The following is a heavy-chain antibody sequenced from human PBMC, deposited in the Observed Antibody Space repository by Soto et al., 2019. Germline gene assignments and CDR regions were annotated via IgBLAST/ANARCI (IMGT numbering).Heavy chain of an antibody. J-gene: IGHJ5*02. V-gene: IGHV3-49*03. CDR2: IRSKAYGGTT. Sequence: GGSLRLSCTASGFTFGDYAMSWFRQAPGKGLEWVGFIRSKAYGGTTEYAASVKGRFTISRDDSKSIAYLQMNSLKTEDTAVYYCTRGIVGGRTYNWFDPWGQGTLVTVSS. CDR1: GFTFGDYA. CDR3: TRGIVGGRTYNWFDP. D-gene: IGHD2-21*01.